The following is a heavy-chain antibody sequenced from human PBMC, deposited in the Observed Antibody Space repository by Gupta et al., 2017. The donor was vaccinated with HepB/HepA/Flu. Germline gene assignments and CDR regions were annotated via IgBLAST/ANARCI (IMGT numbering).Heavy chain of an antibody. J-gene: IGHJ6*03. D-gene: IGHD3-10*01. CDR1: GFPFADFT. V-gene: IGHV3-43*01. CDR2: INWDGGST. CDR3: AKASGGAANYYYSSMDV. Sequence: EVQLVESGGAVVQPGGSLRLSCPASGFPFADFTMHWVRQAPGKGLEWVSLINWDGGSTFYADSVKGRFTVSRDNSKNSLYLQRNSLTTEGTALYYCAKASGGAANYYYSSMDVWGKGTTVTVSS.